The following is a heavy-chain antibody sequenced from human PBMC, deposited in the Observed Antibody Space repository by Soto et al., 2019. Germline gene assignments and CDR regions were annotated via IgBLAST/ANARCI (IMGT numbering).Heavy chain of an antibody. V-gene: IGHV3-9*01. CDR1: GFTFDDYA. CDR2: ISWNSGSI. CDR3: AKDLYSSSWFPSWFDP. D-gene: IGHD6-13*01. Sequence: SLRLSCAASGFTFDDYAMHWVRQAPGKGLEWVSGISWNSGSIGYADSVKGRFTISRDNAKNSLYLQMNSLRAEDTALYYCAKDLYSSSWFPSWFDPWGQGTLVTVSS. J-gene: IGHJ5*02.